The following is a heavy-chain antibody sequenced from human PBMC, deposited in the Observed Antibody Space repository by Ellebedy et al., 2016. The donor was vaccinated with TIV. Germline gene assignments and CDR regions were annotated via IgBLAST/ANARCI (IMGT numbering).Heavy chain of an antibody. D-gene: IGHD5-18*01. CDR1: GGSISSSNW. J-gene: IGHJ4*02. CDR2: IYHSGST. V-gene: IGHV4-4*02. Sequence: MPSETLSLTCAVPGGSISSSNWWSWVRQPPGKGMEWIGEIYHSGSTNYNPSLKSRVTISVDTSKNQFSLKLSSVTAADTAVYFCAREGRDTAMGLDYWGQGTLVTVSS. CDR3: AREGRDTAMGLDY.